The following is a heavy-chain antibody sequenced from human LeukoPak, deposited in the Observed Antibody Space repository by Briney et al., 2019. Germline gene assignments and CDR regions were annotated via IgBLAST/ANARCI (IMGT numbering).Heavy chain of an antibody. V-gene: IGHV4-34*01. CDR2: INHSGST. Sequence: SETLSLTCAVYGGSFSGYYWSWIRQPPGKGLEWIGEINHSGSTNYNPSLKSRVTISVDTSKNQFSLKLSSVTAADTAVYYCAREGSYEYDFWSGYPSPIDAFDIWGQGTMVTVSS. CDR1: GGSFSGYY. J-gene: IGHJ3*02. D-gene: IGHD3-3*01. CDR3: AREGSYEYDFWSGYPSPIDAFDI.